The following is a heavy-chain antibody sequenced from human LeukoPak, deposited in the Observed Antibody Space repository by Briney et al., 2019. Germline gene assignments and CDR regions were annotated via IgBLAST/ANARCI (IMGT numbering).Heavy chain of an antibody. J-gene: IGHJ4*02. CDR3: AAWTDRGYNF. CDR2: INPDGSQK. V-gene: IGHV3-7*01. Sequence: GESLRLSCAASGFTFSSSWMNWVRQAPGKGLEWVANINPDGSQKRFVDSVMGRFTMSRDNAKNSLYLQMNSLGVEDTAVFYCAAWTDRGYNFWGQGTLVTVSS. CDR1: GFTFSSSW. D-gene: IGHD5-24*01.